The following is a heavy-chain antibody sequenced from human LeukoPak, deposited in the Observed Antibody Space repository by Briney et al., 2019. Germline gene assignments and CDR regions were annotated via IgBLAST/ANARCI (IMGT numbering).Heavy chain of an antibody. CDR1: GFSVSSNY. J-gene: IGHJ6*03. CDR2: IYSGGNT. CDR3: ARGSHPQKIPLIRGGQRPYYMDV. Sequence: GGSLRLSCAASGFSVSSNYISWVRQAPGKGLEWVSVIYSGGNTYYADSVKGRFTISRDNAKSSLYLQVNSLRAEDTAVYYCARGSHPQKIPLIRGGQRPYYMDVWGRGTTVTISS. D-gene: IGHD3-10*01. V-gene: IGHV3-53*01.